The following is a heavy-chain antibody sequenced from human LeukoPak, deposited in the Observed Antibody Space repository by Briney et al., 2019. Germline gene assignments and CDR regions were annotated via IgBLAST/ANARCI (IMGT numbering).Heavy chain of an antibody. Sequence: GGSLRLSCAASGFTFTNAWMSWVRQAPGKGREGVGRIKSKTDGGTTDYAAPVKGRFTISRDDSKNTLYLQMNSLKTEDTAVYYCTTPDTAGIDYWGQGALVTVSS. CDR3: TTPDTAGIDY. CDR1: GFTFTNAW. CDR2: IKSKTDGGTT. V-gene: IGHV3-15*01. J-gene: IGHJ4*02. D-gene: IGHD5-18*01.